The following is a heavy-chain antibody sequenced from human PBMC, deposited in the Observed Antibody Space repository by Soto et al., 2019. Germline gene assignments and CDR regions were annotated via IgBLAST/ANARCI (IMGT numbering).Heavy chain of an antibody. CDR2: IYYSGST. D-gene: IGHD3-3*01. V-gene: IGHV4-30-4*01. Sequence: PSETLSLTCPVSGGSIIMGDYYWSWIRQPPGKGLEWIGYIYYSGSTYYNPSLKSRVTISVDTSKNQFSLKLSSVTAADTAVYYCARAYYDFWSGYLAYGMDVWGQGTTVTVSS. CDR1: GGSIIMGDYY. CDR3: ARAYYDFWSGYLAYGMDV. J-gene: IGHJ6*02.